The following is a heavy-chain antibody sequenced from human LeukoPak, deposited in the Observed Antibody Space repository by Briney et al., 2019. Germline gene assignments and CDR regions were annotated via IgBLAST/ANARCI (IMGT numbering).Heavy chain of an antibody. J-gene: IGHJ4*02. CDR3: AKDRRLPWDYFDS. D-gene: IGHD5-12*01. CDR1: GFTFSSYA. CDR2: IDGSGGST. V-gene: IGHV3-23*01. Sequence: GGSLRLSCAASGFTFSSYAMSWFRQAPGRGLEWVSAIDGSGGSTYYADSVKGRFTISRDNSKDTLYLQMNSLRPEDTAIYYCAKDRRLPWDYFDSWGQGTLVTVSS.